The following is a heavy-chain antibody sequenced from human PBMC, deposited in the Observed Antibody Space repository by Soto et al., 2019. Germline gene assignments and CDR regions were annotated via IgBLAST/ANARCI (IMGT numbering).Heavy chain of an antibody. D-gene: IGHD4-17*01. J-gene: IGHJ4*02. Sequence: QVQLVESGGGVVQPGRSLRLSCAASGFTFSSYAMHWVRQAPGKGLEWVAVISYDGSNKYYADSVKGRFTISRDNSKNTLYLQMNSLRAEDTAGYYCARDSAYGDYGAGDYWGQGTLVTVSS. CDR2: ISYDGSNK. CDR3: ARDSAYGDYGAGDY. V-gene: IGHV3-30-3*01. CDR1: GFTFSSYA.